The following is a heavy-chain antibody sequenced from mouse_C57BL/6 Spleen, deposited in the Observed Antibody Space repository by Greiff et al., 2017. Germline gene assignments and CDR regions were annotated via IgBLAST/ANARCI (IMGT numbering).Heavy chain of an antibody. CDR3: ARDDGYGYYAMDY. J-gene: IGHJ4*01. D-gene: IGHD2-3*01. V-gene: IGHV1-61*01. CDR1: GYTFTSYW. Sequence: QVQLQQPGAELVRPGSSVKLSCKASGYTFTSYWMDWVKQRPGQGLEWIGNIYPSDSETHYNQKFKDKATLTVDKSSSTAYMQLSSLTSEDSAVYYCARDDGYGYYAMDYWGQGTSVTVSS. CDR2: IYPSDSET.